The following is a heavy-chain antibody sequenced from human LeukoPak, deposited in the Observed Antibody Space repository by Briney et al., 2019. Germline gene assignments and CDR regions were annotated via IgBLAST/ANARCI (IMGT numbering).Heavy chain of an antibody. Sequence: GGSLRLSCAASEFIFITYYMRWVRQAPGKGLEWGANINQEGSEKYYVDSVKGRITIFRDNGKNSLYLQMTSLRAEDTAVYYCARGLDSSGYYYFDYWGQGTLVTVSS. J-gene: IGHJ4*02. CDR1: EFIFITYY. CDR3: ARGLDSSGYYYFDY. CDR2: INQEGSEK. V-gene: IGHV3-7*01. D-gene: IGHD3-22*01.